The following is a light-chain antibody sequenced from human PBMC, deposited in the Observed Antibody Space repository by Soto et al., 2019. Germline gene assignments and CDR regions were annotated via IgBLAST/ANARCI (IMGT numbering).Light chain of an antibody. Sequence: IQLTQSPSSLSASVGDRVTITCRASQGISSYLAWYQQKPGKAPKLLIYAASSLQSGVPSRFSGSGSGTDFTLSISSLQPEDCAPYYCQQFNSHPFTFGGGTKVEIK. V-gene: IGKV1-9*01. CDR1: QGISSY. CDR3: QQFNSHPFT. CDR2: AAS. J-gene: IGKJ4*01.